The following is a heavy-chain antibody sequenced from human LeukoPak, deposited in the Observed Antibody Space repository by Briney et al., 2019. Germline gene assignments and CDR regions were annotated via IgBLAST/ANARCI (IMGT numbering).Heavy chain of an antibody. J-gene: IGHJ4*02. CDR2: IYHSGST. V-gene: IGHV4-59*12. CDR3: ARDPHALAKFDY. D-gene: IGHD2-2*01. Sequence: SETLSLTCTVSGGSISSYYWSWIRQPPGKGLEWIGYIYHSGSTYYNPSLKSRVTISVDRSKNQFSLKLSSVTAADTAVYYCARDPHALAKFDYWGQGTLVTVSS. CDR1: GGSISSYY.